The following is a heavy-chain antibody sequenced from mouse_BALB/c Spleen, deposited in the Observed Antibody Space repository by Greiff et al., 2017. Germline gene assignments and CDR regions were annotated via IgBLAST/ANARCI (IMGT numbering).Heavy chain of an antibody. J-gene: IGHJ4*01. D-gene: IGHD1-1*01. CDR1: GFTFSSYG. CDR3: ARHGDYGSKYYAMVY. Sequence: EVKLVESGGDLVKPGGSLKLSCAASGFTFSSYGMSWVRQTPDKRLEWVATISSGGSYTYYPDSVKGRFTISRDNAKNTLYLQMSSLKSEDTAMYYCARHGDYGSKYYAMVYWGQGTSVTVSS. CDR2: ISSGGSYT. V-gene: IGHV5-6*01.